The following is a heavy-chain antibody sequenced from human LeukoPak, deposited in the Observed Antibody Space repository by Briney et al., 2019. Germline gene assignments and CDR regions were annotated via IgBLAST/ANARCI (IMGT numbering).Heavy chain of an antibody. CDR1: GYSISSGYY. V-gene: IGHV4-38-2*01. D-gene: IGHD5-24*01. Sequence: KPSETLSLTCAVSGYSISSGYYWGWIRQPPGKGLEWIGSIYHSGSTYYNPSLKSRVTISVDTSKNQFSLKLSSVTAADTAVYYCAGHQDGHNSGRFDYWGQGTLVTVSS. CDR3: AGHQDGHNSGRFDY. CDR2: IYHSGST. J-gene: IGHJ4*02.